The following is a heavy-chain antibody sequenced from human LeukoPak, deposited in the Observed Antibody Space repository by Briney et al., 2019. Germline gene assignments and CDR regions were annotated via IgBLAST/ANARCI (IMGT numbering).Heavy chain of an antibody. CDR1: GFTFSSYG. J-gene: IGHJ4*02. V-gene: IGHV3-33*01. CDR2: IWYDGSKK. Sequence: GGSLRLSCAASGFTFSSYGMHWVRQAPGKGLEWGAVIWYDGSKKYYADSVKGQFTISRDQSKNTLYLQMNSLRAEDTAVYYCARYFGTISSFDYWGQGTLVTVSS. D-gene: IGHD3/OR15-3a*01. CDR3: ARYFGTISSFDY.